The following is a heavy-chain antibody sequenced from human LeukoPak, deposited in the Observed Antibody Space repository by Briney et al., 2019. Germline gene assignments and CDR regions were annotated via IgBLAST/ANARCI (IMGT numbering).Heavy chain of an antibody. Sequence: ASVNVSCKSSGYSFTIYAMHWVRQALGQRPEWMGWINVDSGNTKYSEKFQDRVTITRDTSAGTAYVELSRLSSEDTAIYYCARDHRANGNFVSATTFDFWGQGTLVTVSS. CDR1: GYSFTIYA. V-gene: IGHV1-3*01. J-gene: IGHJ4*02. CDR2: INVDSGNT. CDR3: ARDHRANGNFVSATTFDF. D-gene: IGHD2/OR15-2a*01.